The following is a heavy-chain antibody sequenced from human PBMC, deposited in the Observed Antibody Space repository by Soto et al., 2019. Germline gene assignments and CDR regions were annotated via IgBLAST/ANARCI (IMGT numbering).Heavy chain of an antibody. CDR1: GFTFSSYG. V-gene: IGHV3-30*18. CDR3: AKDRRVSSSWTYYFDY. J-gene: IGHJ4*02. Sequence: LRLSCAASGFTFSSYGMHCVRQAPGKGLEWVAVISYDGSNKYYADSVKGRFTISRDNSKNTLYLQMNSLRAEDTAVYYCAKDRRVSSSWTYYFDYWGQGTLVTVSS. CDR2: ISYDGSNK. D-gene: IGHD6-13*01.